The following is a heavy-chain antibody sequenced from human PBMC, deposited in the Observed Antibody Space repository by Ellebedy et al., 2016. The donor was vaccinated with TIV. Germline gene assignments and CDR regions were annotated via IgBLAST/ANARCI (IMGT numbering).Heavy chain of an antibody. Sequence: AASVKVSCNASGYTFTGYYMHWVRQPPGQGLEWLGWINPNSGATNYAQKFQGWVTMTRDTSISPAYIELSRLRSDDTAVYYCARVAAAGAPYSYFDSWGQGTLVTVSS. D-gene: IGHD6-13*01. J-gene: IGHJ4*02. CDR2: INPNSGAT. V-gene: IGHV1-2*04. CDR3: ARVAAAGAPYSYFDS. CDR1: GYTFTGYY.